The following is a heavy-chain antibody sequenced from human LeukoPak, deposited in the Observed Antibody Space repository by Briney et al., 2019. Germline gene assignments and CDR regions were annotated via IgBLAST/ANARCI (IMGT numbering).Heavy chain of an antibody. Sequence: ASVKVSCKASGYTFTGYYMHWVRQAPGQGLEWMGWINPNSGGTNYAQKFQGRVTMTRDTSISTAYMELSSLRSEDTAVYYCARAIYCSSTSCSSTFQHWGQGTLVTVSS. J-gene: IGHJ1*01. V-gene: IGHV1-2*02. D-gene: IGHD2-2*01. CDR1: GYTFTGYY. CDR2: INPNSGGT. CDR3: ARAIYCSSTSCSSTFQH.